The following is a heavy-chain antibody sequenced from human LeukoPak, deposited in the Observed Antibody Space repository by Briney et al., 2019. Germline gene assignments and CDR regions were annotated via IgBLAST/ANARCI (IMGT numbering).Heavy chain of an antibody. CDR1: GYTFTGYY. Sequence: GASVKVSCKASGYTFTGYYMHWVRQAPGQGLEWMGRIIPILGIANYAQKFQGRVTITADKSTSTAYMELSSLRSEDTAVYYCARGPDCSSTSCYAGVFDYWGQGTLVTVSS. CDR3: ARGPDCSSTSCYAGVFDY. J-gene: IGHJ4*02. CDR2: IIPILGIA. V-gene: IGHV1-69*04. D-gene: IGHD2-2*01.